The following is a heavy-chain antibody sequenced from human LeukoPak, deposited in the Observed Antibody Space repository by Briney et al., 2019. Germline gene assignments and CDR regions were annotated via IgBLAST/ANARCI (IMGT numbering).Heavy chain of an antibody. D-gene: IGHD5-18*01. Sequence: SSETLSLTCAVSGYSISSGYYWGWIRQPPGKGLEWIRSIYHSGSTYYNPSLKSRVTISVDTSKTQCSLKLSSVTAADTAMYYCARHGLDTAMMNYYYYYMDVWGKGTTVTVSS. CDR1: GYSISSGYY. CDR2: IYHSGST. CDR3: ARHGLDTAMMNYYYYYMDV. V-gene: IGHV4-38-2*01. J-gene: IGHJ6*03.